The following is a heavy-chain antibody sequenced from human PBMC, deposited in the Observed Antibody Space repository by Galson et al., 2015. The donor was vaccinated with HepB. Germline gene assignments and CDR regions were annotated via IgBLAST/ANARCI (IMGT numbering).Heavy chain of an antibody. J-gene: IGHJ4*02. CDR1: GYTFTGYY. Sequence: SVKGSCKASGYTFTGYYMHWVRQAPGQGLEWMGWINPHSGGTVYAQKFQGRVTMTRDTSISTAYMELSRLRSDDTAVYYCARVWFGELLVDYWGQGTLVTVSS. D-gene: IGHD3-10*01. CDR3: ARVWFGELLVDY. CDR2: INPHSGGT. V-gene: IGHV1-2*02.